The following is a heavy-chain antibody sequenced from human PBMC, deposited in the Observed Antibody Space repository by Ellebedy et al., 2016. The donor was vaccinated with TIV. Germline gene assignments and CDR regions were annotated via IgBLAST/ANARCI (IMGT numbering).Heavy chain of an antibody. D-gene: IGHD3-9*01. CDR2: ISNDGSTI. CDR3: MWRYVDYLLGVNFDY. J-gene: IGHJ4*02. CDR1: GFPFSNFE. Sequence: GESLKISCAASGFPFSNFEMTWVSPSPGKGLEWVSYISNDGSTIYAADSVTGCFTISRDNAKNSLFLRMSSLRVEDTALYYCMWRYVDYLLGVNFDYWGLGTLVTVSP. V-gene: IGHV3-48*03.